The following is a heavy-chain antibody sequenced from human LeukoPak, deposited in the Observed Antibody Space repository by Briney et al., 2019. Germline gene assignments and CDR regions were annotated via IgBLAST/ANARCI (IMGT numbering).Heavy chain of an antibody. CDR3: ARDTRTVDGMDV. Sequence: SETLSLTCAVSGGSISSYYWNWLRQSPGKGLEWIGYIYLSGSTNYNPSLKSRVTMSVDTSKNQLYLKLSSVTAADTAVYYCARDTRTVDGMDVWGQGTTVTVSS. CDR2: IYLSGST. J-gene: IGHJ6*02. V-gene: IGHV4-59*01. D-gene: IGHD2-2*01. CDR1: GGSISSYY.